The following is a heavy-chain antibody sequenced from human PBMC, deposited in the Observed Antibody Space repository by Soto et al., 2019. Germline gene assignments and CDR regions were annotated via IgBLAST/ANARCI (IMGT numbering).Heavy chain of an antibody. J-gene: IGHJ6*02. Sequence: QVQLQESGPGLVKPSETLSLTCTVSGGSISSYYWSWIRQPPGKGLEWIGYIYYSGSTNYNPSLKSRVTISVDTSKNQFSLKLSSVTAADTAVYYCARARYCSGGSCYSYYYGMDAWGQGTTVTVSS. CDR2: IYYSGST. D-gene: IGHD2-15*01. V-gene: IGHV4-59*01. CDR3: ARARYCSGGSCYSYYYGMDA. CDR1: GGSISSYY.